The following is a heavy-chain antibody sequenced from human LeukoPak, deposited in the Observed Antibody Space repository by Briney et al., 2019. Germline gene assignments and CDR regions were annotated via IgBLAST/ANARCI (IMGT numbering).Heavy chain of an antibody. D-gene: IGHD1-26*01. CDR3: ASQISEVGPTGDAFDI. Sequence: GSSVKVSCKASGGTFSSYAISWVRQAPGQGLEWMGRIIPILGIANYAQKFQGRVTIIADKSTSTAYMELSSLRSEDTAVYHCASQISEVGPTGDAFDIWGQGTMVTVSS. J-gene: IGHJ3*02. CDR2: IIPILGIA. CDR1: GGTFSSYA. V-gene: IGHV1-69*04.